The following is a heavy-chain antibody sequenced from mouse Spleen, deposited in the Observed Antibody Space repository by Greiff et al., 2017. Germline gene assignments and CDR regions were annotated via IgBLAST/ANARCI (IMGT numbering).Heavy chain of an antibody. J-gene: IGHJ2*01. CDR1: GYTFTSYW. Sequence: QVQLRQPGAELVKPGASVKLSCKASGYTFTSYWMHWVKQRPGQGLEWIGMIHPNSGSTNYNEKFKSKATLTVDKSSSTAYMQLSSLTSEDSAVYYCARDGYYYFDYWGQGTTLTVFS. V-gene: IGHV1-64*01. CDR2: IHPNSGST. D-gene: IGHD2-3*01. CDR3: ARDGYYYFDY.